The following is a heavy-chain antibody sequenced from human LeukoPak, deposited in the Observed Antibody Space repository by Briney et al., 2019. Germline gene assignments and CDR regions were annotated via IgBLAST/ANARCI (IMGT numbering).Heavy chain of an antibody. J-gene: IGHJ4*02. V-gene: IGHV3-9*01. Sequence: PGGSLRLSCAASGFTFDDYAMHWVRQAPGKGLEWVSGISWNSGSIGYADSVKGRFTISRDNAKNSLYLQMNSLRAEDTALYYCAKGTSGSGWSDPDYWGQGTLVTVSS. CDR3: AKGTSGSGWSDPDY. CDR1: GFTFDDYA. D-gene: IGHD6-19*01. CDR2: ISWNSGSI.